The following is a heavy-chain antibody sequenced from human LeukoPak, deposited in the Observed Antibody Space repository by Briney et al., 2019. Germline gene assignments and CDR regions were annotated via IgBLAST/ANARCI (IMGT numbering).Heavy chain of an antibody. CDR2: VFNGGSV. CDR1: GGSVSSSYYY. V-gene: IGHV4-61*01. Sequence: SETLSLTCTVSGGSVSSSYYYWNWIRQPPGKGLVWIGYVFNGGSVNYNPSLQSRVTISVDTSKNQFSLKLSSVTAADTAVYYCARGSIVLMALHPWGQGTLVTVSS. J-gene: IGHJ5*02. D-gene: IGHD2-8*01. CDR3: ARGSIVLMALHP.